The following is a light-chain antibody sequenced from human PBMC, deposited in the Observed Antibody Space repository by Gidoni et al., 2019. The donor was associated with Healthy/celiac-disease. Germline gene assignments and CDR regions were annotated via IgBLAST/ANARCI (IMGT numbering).Light chain of an antibody. CDR2: DVS. J-gene: IGLJ2*01. CDR3: SSYTSSSTLV. V-gene: IGLV2-14*01. Sequence: QSALTQPASVSGPPGQSITIFCTGTSSDVGGYNYVSWYQQHPGKAPKLMIYDVSNRPSGGSNRFSGSKSGNTASLTISGLQAEDEADYYCSSYTSSSTLVFGGGTKLTVL. CDR1: SSDVGGYNY.